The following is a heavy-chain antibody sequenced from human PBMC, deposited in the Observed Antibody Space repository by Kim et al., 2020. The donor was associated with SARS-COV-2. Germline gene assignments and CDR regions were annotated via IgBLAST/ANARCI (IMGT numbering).Heavy chain of an antibody. CDR2: TYYRSKWYD. D-gene: IGHD2-15*01. CDR1: GDSVSSNTAT. V-gene: IGHV6-1*01. Sequence: SQTLSLTCVISGDSVSSNTATWNWIRQSPSRGLEWLGRTYYRSKWYDDYAVSVKSRITINPDTSNNQFSLQLNSVTPEDTAVYYCARKQDTTAWTFDYWGQGALVTVSS. J-gene: IGHJ4*02. CDR3: ARKQDTTAWTFDY.